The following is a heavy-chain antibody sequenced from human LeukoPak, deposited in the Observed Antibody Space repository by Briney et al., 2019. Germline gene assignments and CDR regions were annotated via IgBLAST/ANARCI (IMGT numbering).Heavy chain of an antibody. CDR3: AKPVLLWFGEPMAFDI. CDR2: ISYDGSNK. J-gene: IGHJ3*02. V-gene: IGHV3-30*18. D-gene: IGHD3-10*01. Sequence: GGSLRLSCAASGFTFSSYGMHWVRQAPGKGLEWVAVISYDGSNKYYADSVKGRFTTSRDNSKNTLYLQMNSLRAEDTAVYYCAKPVLLWFGEPMAFDIWGQGTMVTVSS. CDR1: GFTFSSYG.